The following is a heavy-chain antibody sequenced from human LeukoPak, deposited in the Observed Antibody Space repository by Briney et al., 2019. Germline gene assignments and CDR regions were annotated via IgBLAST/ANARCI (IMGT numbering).Heavy chain of an antibody. Sequence: SETLSLTCTVSGGSISSGSYYWSWLRQPPGKGLEWIGRIYTSGSTNYNPSLKSRVTISVDTSKNQFSLKLSSVTAADTAVYYCARDSTGGGYSYGLDYWGQGTLVTVSS. CDR3: ARDSTGGGYSYGLDY. D-gene: IGHD5-18*01. CDR1: GGSISSGSYY. CDR2: IYTSGST. V-gene: IGHV4-61*02. J-gene: IGHJ4*02.